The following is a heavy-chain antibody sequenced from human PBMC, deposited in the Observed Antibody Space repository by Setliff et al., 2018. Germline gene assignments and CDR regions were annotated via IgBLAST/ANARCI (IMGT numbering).Heavy chain of an antibody. D-gene: IGHD2-2*01. CDR1: GGSISSRSYY. CDR2: IYHSGSS. J-gene: IGHJ5*02. CDR3: ARKYQRGKAPVVDP. V-gene: IGHV4-39*07. Sequence: SETLSLTCTVSGGSISSRSYYWGWIRQPPGKGLEWIGSIYHSGSSYYNPSLRSRVTISVDTSKNQFSLILRSVTAADTAVYYCARKYQRGKAPVVDPWGQGTLVTVSS.